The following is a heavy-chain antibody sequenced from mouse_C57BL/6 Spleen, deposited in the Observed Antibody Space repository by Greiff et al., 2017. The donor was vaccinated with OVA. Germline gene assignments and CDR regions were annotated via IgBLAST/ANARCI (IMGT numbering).Heavy chain of an antibody. CDR1: GYTFTSYW. V-gene: IGHV1-69*01. CDR3: ARPYDGYYGYFDV. CDR2: IDPSDSYT. D-gene: IGHD2-3*01. J-gene: IGHJ1*03. Sequence: QVQLQQPGAELVMPGASVKLSCKASGYTFTSYWMHWVKQRPGQGLEWIGEIDPSDSYTNYNQKFKGKSTLTVDKSSITAYMQLSSLTSEDSAVYYCARPYDGYYGYFDVWGTGTTVTVSS.